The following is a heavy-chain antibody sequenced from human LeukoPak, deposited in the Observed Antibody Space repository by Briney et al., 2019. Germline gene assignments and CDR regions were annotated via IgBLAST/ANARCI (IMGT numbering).Heavy chain of an antibody. V-gene: IGHV4-59*01. J-gene: IGHJ4*02. CDR3: ARAMVRGADFDY. Sequence: SETLSLTCTVSGGSISGSYWSWIRQPPGKGLEWIAYMYNSGSTNYNPSLKSRVTISIDTSKNQFSLKLSSLTAADTAVYYCARAMVRGADFDYWGQGTLVTVSS. CDR2: MYNSGST. CDR1: GGSISGSY. D-gene: IGHD3-10*01.